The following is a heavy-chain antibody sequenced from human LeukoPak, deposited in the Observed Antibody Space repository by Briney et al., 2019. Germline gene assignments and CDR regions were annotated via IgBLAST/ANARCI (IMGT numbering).Heavy chain of an antibody. D-gene: IGHD6-19*01. CDR2: IIPILGIA. J-gene: IGHJ4*02. CDR1: GGTFSSYA. Sequence: GASVKVSCKASGGTFSSYAISWVRQAPGQGLEWMGRIIPILGIANYAQKFQGRVTITADKSTSTAYMELSSLRSEDTAVYYCARSPGSSGWYHYWGQRTLVTVSS. V-gene: IGHV1-69*04. CDR3: ARSPGSSGWYHY.